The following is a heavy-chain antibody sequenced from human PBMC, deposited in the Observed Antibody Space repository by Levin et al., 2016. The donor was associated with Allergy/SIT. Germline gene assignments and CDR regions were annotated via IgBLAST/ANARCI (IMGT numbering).Heavy chain of an antibody. J-gene: IGHJ5*02. CDR2: IGSHNGKT. CDR1: GYTFRTYG. V-gene: IGHV1-18*01. Sequence: ASVKVSCKASGYTFRTYGISWVRQAPGQGLEWMGWIGSHNGKTNYAQKLQDRVTMTTDTSTNTAYMELRSLRSDDTAMYYCALSPSDFYPNWFDPWGQGTLVIVSS. D-gene: IGHD3/OR15-3a*01. CDR3: ALSPSDFYPNWFDP.